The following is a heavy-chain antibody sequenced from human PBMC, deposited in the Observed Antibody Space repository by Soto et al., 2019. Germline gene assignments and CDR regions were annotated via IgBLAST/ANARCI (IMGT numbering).Heavy chain of an antibody. CDR2: IYYSGST. CDR1: GGSISSGDYY. CDR3: ARTYDSSGYFI. Sequence: SETLSLTCTVSGGSISSGDYYWSWIRQPPGKGLEWIGYIYYSGSTYYNPSLKSRVTISVDTSKNQFSLELSSVTAADTAVYYCARTYDSSGYFIWGQGTMVTVSS. J-gene: IGHJ3*02. D-gene: IGHD3-22*01. V-gene: IGHV4-30-4*01.